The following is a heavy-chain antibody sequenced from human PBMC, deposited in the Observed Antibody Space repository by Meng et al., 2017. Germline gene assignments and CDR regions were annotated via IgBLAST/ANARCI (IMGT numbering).Heavy chain of an antibody. CDR2: IYSGGST. D-gene: IGHD6-6*01. V-gene: IGHV3-66*02. Sequence: EVQLVEFGGGLVQPGGSLRLSCAASGFTVSSNYMSWVRQAPGKGLEWVSVIYSGGSTYYADSVKGRFTISRDNSKNTLYLQMNSLRAEDTAVYYCARESMYNWFDPWGQGTLVTVSS. J-gene: IGHJ5*02. CDR1: GFTVSSNY. CDR3: ARESMYNWFDP.